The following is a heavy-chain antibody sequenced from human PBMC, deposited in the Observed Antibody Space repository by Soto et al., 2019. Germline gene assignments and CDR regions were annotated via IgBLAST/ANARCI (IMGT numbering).Heavy chain of an antibody. J-gene: IGHJ4*02. CDR2: INQDGSEE. Sequence: EVQLVESGGGLVQPGGSLRLSCAASGFTFSNYWMSWVRQAPGKGLEWVANINQDGSEENYVDSVKGRFTISRDNAKHSLYLQINSLRAEDTAVYYCARDSMHLYDYWGQGTLVPVSS. CDR1: GFTFSNYW. V-gene: IGHV3-7*01. CDR3: ARDSMHLYDY.